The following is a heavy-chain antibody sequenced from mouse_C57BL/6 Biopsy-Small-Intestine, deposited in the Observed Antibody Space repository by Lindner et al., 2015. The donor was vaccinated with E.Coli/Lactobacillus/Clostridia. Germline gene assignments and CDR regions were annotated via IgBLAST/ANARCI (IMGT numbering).Heavy chain of an antibody. V-gene: IGHV1-54*01. J-gene: IGHJ2*01. Sequence: VQLQESGAELVRPGTSVRVSCKASGYAFTNYLIEWVKQRPGQGLEWIGVIYPGSGDTNYNEKFKGKATLTADKSSSTAYMHLGSLTSEDSAVYFCARATRDYWGQGTTLTVSS. CDR1: GYAFTNYL. CDR3: ARATRDY. CDR2: IYPGSGDT.